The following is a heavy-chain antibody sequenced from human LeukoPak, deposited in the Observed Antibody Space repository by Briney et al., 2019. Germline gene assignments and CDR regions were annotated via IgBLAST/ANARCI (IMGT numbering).Heavy chain of an antibody. CDR1: GYTLTELS. Sequence: ASVKVSCKVSGYTLTELSMHWVRQAPRKGLEWMGGFDPEDGETIYAQKFQGRVTMTEDTSTDTAYMEQSSLRSEDTAVYYCATVRPYYYDSSGYYYAPSGNAFDIWGQGTMVTVSS. CDR2: FDPEDGET. V-gene: IGHV1-24*01. J-gene: IGHJ3*02. CDR3: ATVRPYYYDSSGYYYAPSGNAFDI. D-gene: IGHD3-22*01.